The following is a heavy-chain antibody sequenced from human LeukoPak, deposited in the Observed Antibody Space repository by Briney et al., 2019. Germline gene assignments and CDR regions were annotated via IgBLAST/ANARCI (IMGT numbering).Heavy chain of an antibody. CDR1: GGSFSGYY. Sequence: SETLSLTCAVYGGSFSGYYWSWICQPPGKGLEWIGEINHSGSTNYNPSLKSRVTISVDTSKNQFSLKLSSVTAADTAVYYCARGRGYCSSTSCYPSYYYYYGMDVWGQGTTVTVSS. V-gene: IGHV4-34*01. J-gene: IGHJ6*02. D-gene: IGHD2-2*01. CDR3: ARGRGYCSSTSCYPSYYYYYGMDV. CDR2: INHSGST.